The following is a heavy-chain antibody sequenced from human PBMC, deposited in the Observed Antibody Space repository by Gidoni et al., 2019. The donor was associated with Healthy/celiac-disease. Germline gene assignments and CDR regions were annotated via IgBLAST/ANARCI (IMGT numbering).Heavy chain of an antibody. J-gene: IGHJ4*02. CDR2: IYHSGST. CDR3: ARGRRDSSGYLDY. Sequence: QVQLQESGPGLVKPSETLSLTCTVSGYSLSSGYYWGWIRQPPGKGLEWIGSIYHSGSTYYNPSLKSRVTISVDTAKNQFSLKLSSVTAADTAVYYCARGRRDSSGYLDYWGQGTLVTVSS. CDR1: GYSLSSGYY. D-gene: IGHD3-22*01. V-gene: IGHV4-38-2*02.